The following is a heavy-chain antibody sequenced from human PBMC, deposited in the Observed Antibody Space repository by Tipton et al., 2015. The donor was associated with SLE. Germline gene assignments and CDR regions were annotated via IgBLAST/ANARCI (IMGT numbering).Heavy chain of an antibody. J-gene: IGHJ6*03. CDR2: ISYDGSNK. CDR1: GFTFSNYA. V-gene: IGHV3-30*04. Sequence: SLRLSCAASGFTFSNYAMHWVRQAPGKGLEWVAVISYDGSNKYYADSVKGRFTISRDNSKNTLYLQMNSLRAEDTAVYYCARDLLLFYYYMDVWGKGTTVTVSS. D-gene: IGHD2-2*01. CDR3: ARDLLLFYYYMDV.